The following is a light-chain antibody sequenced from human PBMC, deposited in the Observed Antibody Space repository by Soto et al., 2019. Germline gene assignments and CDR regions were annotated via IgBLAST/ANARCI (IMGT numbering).Light chain of an antibody. CDR3: SSYTTSNTRQIV. CDR2: DVS. CDR1: SNDVGGYNY. Sequence: QSALTPPAPLSGSPGQSINISRTGTSNDVGGYNYVSWYQHHPGKAPKLIIYDVSNRPSGVSNPFSGSKSGNTASLTISGLQPEDEADYYCSSYTTSNTRQIVFGTGTKVTVL. V-gene: IGLV2-14*03. J-gene: IGLJ1*01.